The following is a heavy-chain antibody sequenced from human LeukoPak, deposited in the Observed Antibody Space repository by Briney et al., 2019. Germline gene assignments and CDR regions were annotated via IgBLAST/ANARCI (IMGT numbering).Heavy chain of an antibody. CDR3: AADTDHYYFDY. CDR1: GGTFSSYA. Sequence: SVKVSCKASGGTFSSYAISWVRQAPGQGLEWMGGIIPIFGTANYAQEFQERVTITRDMSTSTAYMELSSLRSEDTAVYYCAADTDHYYFDYWGQGTLVTVSS. CDR2: IIPIFGTA. D-gene: IGHD4-11*01. V-gene: IGHV1-69*05. J-gene: IGHJ4*02.